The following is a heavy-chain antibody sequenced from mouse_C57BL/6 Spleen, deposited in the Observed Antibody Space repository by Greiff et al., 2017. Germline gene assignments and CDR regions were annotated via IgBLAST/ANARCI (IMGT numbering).Heavy chain of an antibody. Sequence: DVMLVESGGGLVKPGGSLKLSCAASGFTFSSYTMSWVRQTPEKRLEWVATISGGGGNTYYPDSVKGRFTISRDNAKNTLYLQMSSLRSEDTALYYCARYYYGSSYENYYAMDYWGQGTSVTVSS. V-gene: IGHV5-9*01. J-gene: IGHJ4*01. CDR2: ISGGGGNT. CDR1: GFTFSSYT. D-gene: IGHD1-1*01. CDR3: ARYYYGSSYENYYAMDY.